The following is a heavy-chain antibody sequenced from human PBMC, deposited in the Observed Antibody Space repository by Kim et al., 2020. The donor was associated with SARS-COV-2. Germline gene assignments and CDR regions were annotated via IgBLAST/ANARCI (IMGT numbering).Heavy chain of an antibody. D-gene: IGHD2-8*01. V-gene: IGHV4-4*07. CDR3: ARDPTVGYRRGDF. Sequence: NNNPSLTSRVTMSIDPSKGQLSLRLSAVTAADTAIYYCARDPTVGYRRGDFWGQGTLVTVSS. J-gene: IGHJ4*02.